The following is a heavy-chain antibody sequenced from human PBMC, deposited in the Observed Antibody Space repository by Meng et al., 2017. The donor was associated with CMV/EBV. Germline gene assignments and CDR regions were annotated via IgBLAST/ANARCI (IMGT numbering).Heavy chain of an antibody. Sequence: GGSLRLSCAASGFTFSSYEMNWVRQAPGKGLEWVSYISSSGSTIYYADSVKGRFTISRDNAKNSLYLQMNSLRAEDTAVYYCARMGRFLEWLSPLDYWGQGTLVTVS. CDR1: GFTFSSYE. D-gene: IGHD3-3*01. V-gene: IGHV3-48*03. CDR2: ISSSGSTI. J-gene: IGHJ4*02. CDR3: ARMGRFLEWLSPLDY.